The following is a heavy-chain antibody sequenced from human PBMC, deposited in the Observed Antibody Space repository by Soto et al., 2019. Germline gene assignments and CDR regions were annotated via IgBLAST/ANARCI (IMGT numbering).Heavy chain of an antibody. J-gene: IGHJ5*02. CDR3: ARDLDCSDTGCYAAWFDP. V-gene: IGHV1-18*01. Sequence: QVQLVQSGAEVKKPGASVKVSCKASGYTFTNYGITWVRQAPGQGLEWMRWISTHNGNTKYAQNLQGRVTMTTDTSTTTAYMDLMSLRFDDTAVYYCARDLDCSDTGCYAAWFDPWGQGTLVTVSS. CDR2: ISTHNGNT. CDR1: GYTFTNYG. D-gene: IGHD2-2*01.